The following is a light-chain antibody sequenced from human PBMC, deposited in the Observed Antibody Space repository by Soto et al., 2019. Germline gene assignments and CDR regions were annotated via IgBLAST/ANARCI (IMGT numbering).Light chain of an antibody. CDR1: QSVGSN. J-gene: IGKJ4*01. CDR2: GAS. V-gene: IGKV3D-15*01. Sequence: EIVMTQSPATLSVSPGERATLSCRASQSVGSNLAWYQQNPGQAPRLLIYGASTRATGIPARFSGSLSGTEVTLTSSSLQSEDVAVYYCQQYDNWPLTFGGVTKVEIK. CDR3: QQYDNWPLT.